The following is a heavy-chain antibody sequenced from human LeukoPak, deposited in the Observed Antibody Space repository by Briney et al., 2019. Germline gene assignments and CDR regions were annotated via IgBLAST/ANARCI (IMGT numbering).Heavy chain of an antibody. J-gene: IGHJ6*02. Sequence: PGGSLRLSCAASGFTFSTYAMSWVRQAPGKGLEWVSVISASGGSTYNADSVKGRFTISRDNPKNTLYLQMSSLRAEDTAVYYCAKDQACTYGSPPYYYGMDVWGQGTTVTVSS. D-gene: IGHD3-10*01. CDR3: AKDQACTYGSPPYYYGMDV. V-gene: IGHV3-23*01. CDR1: GFTFSTYA. CDR2: ISASGGST.